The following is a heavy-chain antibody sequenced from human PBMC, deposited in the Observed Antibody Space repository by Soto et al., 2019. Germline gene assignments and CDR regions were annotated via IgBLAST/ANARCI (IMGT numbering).Heavy chain of an antibody. V-gene: IGHV3-74*01. J-gene: IGHJ3*02. Sequence: GGSLRLSCAASGFTFSSYWMHWVRQAPGKGLVWVSRINSDGSSTSYADSVKGRFTISRDNAKNTLYLQMNSLRAEDTAVYYCAREMITFGGVIVNAFDIWGQGTMVTVSS. CDR1: GFTFSSYW. CDR3: AREMITFGGVIVNAFDI. CDR2: INSDGSST. D-gene: IGHD3-16*02.